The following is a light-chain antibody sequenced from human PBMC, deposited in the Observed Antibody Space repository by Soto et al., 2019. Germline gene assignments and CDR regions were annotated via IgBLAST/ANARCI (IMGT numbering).Light chain of an antibody. J-gene: IGLJ3*02. V-gene: IGLV4-69*01. Sequence: QPVLTQSPSASASLGASVKLTCTLSSGHSSYAIAWHQQQPEKGPRYLMKLNSDGSHSKGDGIPDRFSGSSSVAERYLTISSLQSYHEADYYCQTFGTGLLVFGGGTKVTVL. CDR2: LNSDGSH. CDR1: SGHSSYA. CDR3: QTFGTGLLV.